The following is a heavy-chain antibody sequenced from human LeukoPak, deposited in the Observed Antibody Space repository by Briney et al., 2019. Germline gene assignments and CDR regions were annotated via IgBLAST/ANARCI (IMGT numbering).Heavy chain of an antibody. CDR2: MNPNSGNT. CDR3: ARKVVGQWPVSYYYGMDV. D-gene: IGHD6-19*01. J-gene: IGHJ6*02. CDR1: GYTFTSYD. V-gene: IGHV1-8*01. Sequence: GASVKVSCKASGYTFTSYDINWVRQATGQGLEWMGWMNPNSGNTGYAQKFQGRVTMTRNTSISTAYMELSSLRSEDTAVYYCARKVVGQWPVSYYYGMDVWGQGTTVTVSS.